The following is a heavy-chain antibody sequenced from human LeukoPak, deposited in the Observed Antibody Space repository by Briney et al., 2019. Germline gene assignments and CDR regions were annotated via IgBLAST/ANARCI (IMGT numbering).Heavy chain of an antibody. Sequence: PGRSLGLSCAASGFTFSSHGMHWVRQAPGKGLEWVALISYDGSNKYYADSVKGRFTISRDNSKNTLYLQMNSLRAEDTAVYYCVSQLVHGFDYRGQGTLVTVSS. CDR2: ISYDGSNK. J-gene: IGHJ4*02. V-gene: IGHV3-30*03. D-gene: IGHD6-6*01. CDR3: VSQLVHGFDY. CDR1: GFTFSSHG.